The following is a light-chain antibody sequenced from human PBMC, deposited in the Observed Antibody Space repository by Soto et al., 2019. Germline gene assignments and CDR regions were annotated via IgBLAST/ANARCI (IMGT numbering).Light chain of an antibody. CDR1: TSDIGGYNY. CDR2: DVT. CDR3: SSYTTNSRAV. Sequence: QSVLTQPASVSGSPGESIAISCTGTTSDIGGYNYVSWYQQHPGKAPKLLIYDVTARPSGVSDRFSGSKSGNTASLTISGLKAEDEAYYYCSSYTTNSRAVFGGGTQLTVL. V-gene: IGLV2-14*03. J-gene: IGLJ7*01.